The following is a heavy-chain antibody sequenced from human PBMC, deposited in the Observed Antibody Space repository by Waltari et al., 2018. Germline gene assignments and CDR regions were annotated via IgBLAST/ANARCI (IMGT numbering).Heavy chain of an antibody. D-gene: IGHD3-16*02. V-gene: IGHV4-38-2*02. CDR2: IYDRGST. Sequence: QVQLQESGPGLVKPSETLSLTCTVSGYSISSGDYWGWIRQPQGKGLEWIGSIYDRGSTYYNPSLKSRVTISGDTSKNQFSLKLSAGTAADTAVDYWARGWELSLGAFDIWGQGTMVTVSS. J-gene: IGHJ3*02. CDR3: ARGWELSLGAFDI. CDR1: GYSISSGDY.